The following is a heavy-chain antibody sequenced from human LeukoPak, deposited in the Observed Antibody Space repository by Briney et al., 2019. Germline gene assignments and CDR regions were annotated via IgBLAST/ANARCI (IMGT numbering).Heavy chain of an antibody. V-gene: IGHV3-53*01. D-gene: IGHD3-10*01. J-gene: IGHJ4*02. Sequence: GGCLRLSCAASGFTFCSFAVSWVRRAPGKGLEWVSVIYSGGSTYYADSVKGRFTISRDNSKNTLYLQMNSLRAEDTAVYYCARGGQFGGYYFDYWGQGTLVTVSS. CDR2: IYSGGST. CDR1: GFTFCSFA. CDR3: ARGGQFGGYYFDY.